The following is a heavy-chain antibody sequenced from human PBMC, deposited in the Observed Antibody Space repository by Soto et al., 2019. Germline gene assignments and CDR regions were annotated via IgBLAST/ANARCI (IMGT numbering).Heavy chain of an antibody. V-gene: IGHV4-59*12. Sequence: SETLSLTCTVSGGSISSYYWSWIRQPPGKGLEWIGYIYYTGSTNYNPSLKSRVTISVDTSKNQFSLKLSSVTAADTAVYYCARAVVPPIWTEYHYYMDVWGKGTTVTVSS. CDR3: ARAVVPPIWTEYHYYMDV. J-gene: IGHJ6*03. D-gene: IGHD2-2*01. CDR1: GGSISSYY. CDR2: IYYTGST.